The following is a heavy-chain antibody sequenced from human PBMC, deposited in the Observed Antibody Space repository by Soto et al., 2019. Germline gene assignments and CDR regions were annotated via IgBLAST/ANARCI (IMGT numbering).Heavy chain of an antibody. V-gene: IGHV4-39*01. CDR1: GGSIISTSYH. CDR3: ARRGVGVTKGFDY. CDR2: THYSGSA. D-gene: IGHD1-26*01. J-gene: IGHJ4*02. Sequence: SETLSLTCSVSGGSIISTSYHWGWIRQAPGKGLEWIGNTHYSGSAYYNPSLKSRVTLSVDTSKNQFSLNLNSVTAADTAVYFCARRGVGVTKGFDYWGQGTLVTAPQ.